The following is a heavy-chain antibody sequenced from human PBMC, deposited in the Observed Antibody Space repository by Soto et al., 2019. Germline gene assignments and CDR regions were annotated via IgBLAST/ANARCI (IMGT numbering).Heavy chain of an antibody. CDR2: IYHSGST. Sequence: SETLSLTCAVSGGSISSSNWWSWVRQPPGKGLEWIGEIYHSGSTNYNPSLKSRVTISVDKSKNQFSLKLSSVTAADTAVYYCARSPRRAIGSNWFDPWGQGTLVTVSS. J-gene: IGHJ5*02. CDR1: GGSISSSNW. CDR3: ARSPRRAIGSNWFDP. D-gene: IGHD1-26*01. V-gene: IGHV4-4*02.